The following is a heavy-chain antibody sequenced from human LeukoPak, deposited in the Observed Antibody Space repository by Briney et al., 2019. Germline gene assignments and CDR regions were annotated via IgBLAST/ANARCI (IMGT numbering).Heavy chain of an antibody. Sequence: SETLSLTCTVSGGSISSSSYYWGWISQPPGKGLEWIGSIYYSGSTYYNPSLKSRVTISVDTSKNQFFLKLSSVTAADTAVYYCASLSGVVAATSYFDYWGQGTLVTVSS. V-gene: IGHV4-39*01. J-gene: IGHJ4*02. D-gene: IGHD2-15*01. CDR1: GGSISSSSYY. CDR2: IYYSGST. CDR3: ASLSGVVAATSYFDY.